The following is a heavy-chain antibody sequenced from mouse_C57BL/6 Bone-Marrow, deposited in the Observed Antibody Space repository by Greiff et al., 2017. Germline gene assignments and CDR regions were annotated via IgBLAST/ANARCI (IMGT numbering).Heavy chain of an antibody. CDR3: ARWSAGYYLY. Sequence: QVQLKQPGAELVMPGASVKLSCKASGYTFTSYWMHWVKQRPGQGLEWIGEIDPSDSYTNYNQKFKGKSTLTVDKSSSTAYMQLSSLTSEDSAVYYCARWSAGYYLYWGQGTTLTVSS. J-gene: IGHJ2*01. CDR1: GYTFTSYW. V-gene: IGHV1-69*01. CDR2: IDPSDSYT. D-gene: IGHD2-3*01.